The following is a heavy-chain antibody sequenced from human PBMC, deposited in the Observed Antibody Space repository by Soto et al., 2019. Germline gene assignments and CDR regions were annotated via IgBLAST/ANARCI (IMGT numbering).Heavy chain of an antibody. V-gene: IGHV3-33*01. J-gene: IGHJ2*01. CDR3: ARDPELQLWLSWYFDL. D-gene: IGHD5-18*01. CDR2: IWYDGSNK. CDR1: GFTFSSYG. Sequence: QVQLVESGGGVVQPGRSLRLSCAASGFTFSSYGMHWVRQAPGKGLEWVAVIWYDGSNKYYADSVKGRFTISKDNSKNTRYLQLNSLRAEDTAVYYCARDPELQLWLSWYFDLWGRGTLVTVSS.